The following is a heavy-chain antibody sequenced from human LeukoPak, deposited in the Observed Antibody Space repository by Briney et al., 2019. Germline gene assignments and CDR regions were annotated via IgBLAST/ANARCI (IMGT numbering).Heavy chain of an antibody. J-gene: IGHJ4*02. CDR2: INPNSGGT. D-gene: IGHD3-10*01. CDR1: GYTFTGYY. Sequence: ASVKVSCKASGYTFTGYYMHWVRQAPGQGLEWMGWINPNSGGTNYAQKFQGRVTMTRDTSISTAYMELSRLRSDDTAVYYCARNPKSVLLWFGELFDYWGQGTLVTVSS. CDR3: ARNPKSVLLWFGELFDY. V-gene: IGHV1-2*02.